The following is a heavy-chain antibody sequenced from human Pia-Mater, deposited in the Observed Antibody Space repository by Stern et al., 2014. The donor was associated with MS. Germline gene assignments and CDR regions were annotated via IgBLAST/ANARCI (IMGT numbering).Heavy chain of an antibody. V-gene: IGHV3-73*01. Sequence: EVHLVDSGGGLVQPGGSLKVSCAASGFTFSASAIHWVRQAPGKGLEWVGRIRNKGKNYGTAYGVSVKGRFPISRDDSKNTAYLHMSSLKVEDTAVYYCAPSSAIWGRGTMVAVSS. CDR2: IRNKGKNYGT. J-gene: IGHJ3*02. CDR3: APSSAI. CDR1: GFTFSASA.